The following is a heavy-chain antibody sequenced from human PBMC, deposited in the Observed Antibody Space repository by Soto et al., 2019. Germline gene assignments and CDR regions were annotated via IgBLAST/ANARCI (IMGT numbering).Heavy chain of an antibody. CDR3: ARNVPVTTLGY. D-gene: IGHD4-17*01. Sequence: EVKLVESGGGLVQPVGSLRLSCAASGVTVSNNYMTWVRQAQGKGLELVSSIYSTGNTFYADSVKGRFTIARDNSKNMLYLQMNSLRVDDTAVYYCARNVPVTTLGYWGQGTLVTVSS. CDR1: GVTVSNNY. V-gene: IGHV3-66*01. J-gene: IGHJ4*02. CDR2: IYSTGNT.